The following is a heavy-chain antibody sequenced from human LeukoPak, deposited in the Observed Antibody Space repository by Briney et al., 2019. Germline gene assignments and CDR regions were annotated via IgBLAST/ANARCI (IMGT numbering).Heavy chain of an antibody. CDR1: GFTFSSNW. CDR3: AKKGGSGGYYFDY. J-gene: IGHJ4*02. D-gene: IGHD3-10*01. CDR2: ISGSGGNT. V-gene: IGHV3-23*01. Sequence: PGGSLRLSCAASGFTFSSNWMHWVRQAPGKGLEWVSVISGSGGNTYYADSVKGRFTLSRDNSKNTLSLQLNSLRAEDTAVYYCAKKGGSGGYYFDYWGQGTLVTVSS.